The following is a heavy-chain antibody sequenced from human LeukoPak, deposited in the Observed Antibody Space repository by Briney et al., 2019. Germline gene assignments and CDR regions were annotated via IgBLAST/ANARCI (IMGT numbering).Heavy chain of an antibody. V-gene: IGHV1-2*02. J-gene: IGHJ3*02. CDR1: GYTFTGYY. Sequence: ASMKVSCKTSGYTFTGYYIHWVRQAPGQGLEWMGWINPNSVDTRYAQKFQDRVTMTRDTSITTAYMELSGLRSDDTALYYCARGSEVGGTEKNALDIWGQGTMVTVSS. CDR2: INPNSVDT. D-gene: IGHD1-26*01. CDR3: ARGSEVGGTEKNALDI.